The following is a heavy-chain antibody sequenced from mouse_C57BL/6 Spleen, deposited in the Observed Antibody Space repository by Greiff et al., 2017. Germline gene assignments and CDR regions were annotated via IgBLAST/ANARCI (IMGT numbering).Heavy chain of an antibody. J-gene: IGHJ1*03. CDR2: IYPGSGST. Sequence: VQLQQSGAELVKPGASVKMSCKASGYTFTSYWITWVKQRPGQCLEWIGDIYPGSGSTNYSEKFKSKDTLTVDKSSSTAYMQLSSLTSEDSAVYYCARDYDYWYFGVWGTGTTVTVSS. CDR3: ARDYDYWYFGV. CDR1: GYTFTSYW. D-gene: IGHD2-4*01. V-gene: IGHV1-55*01.